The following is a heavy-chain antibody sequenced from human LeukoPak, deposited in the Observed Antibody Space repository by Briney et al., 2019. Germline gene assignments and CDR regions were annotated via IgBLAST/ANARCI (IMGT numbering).Heavy chain of an antibody. D-gene: IGHD2-2*01. CDR3: AREGTSSHRLDV. CDR1: GGSFSGYY. CDR2: INHSGST. J-gene: IGHJ6*02. V-gene: IGHV4-34*01. Sequence: SETLSLTCAVYGGSFSGYYWSWIRQPPGKGLEWIGEINHSGSTNYNPSLKSRVTISVDTSKNQFSLKLSSVTAADTAVYYCAREGTSSHRLDVWGQGTTVTVSS.